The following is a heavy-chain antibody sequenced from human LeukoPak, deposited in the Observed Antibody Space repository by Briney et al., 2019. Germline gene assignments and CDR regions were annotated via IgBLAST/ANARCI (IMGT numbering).Heavy chain of an antibody. J-gene: IGHJ3*02. D-gene: IGHD3-22*01. Sequence: SETLSLTCTVSGGSISSYYWSWIRQPPGKGLEWIGEIYHSGSTNYNPSLKSRVTISVDKSKNQFSLKLSSVTAADTAVYYCAGDSSGSSAFDIWGQGTMVTVSS. V-gene: IGHV4-59*12. CDR1: GGSISSYY. CDR3: AGDSSGSSAFDI. CDR2: IYHSGST.